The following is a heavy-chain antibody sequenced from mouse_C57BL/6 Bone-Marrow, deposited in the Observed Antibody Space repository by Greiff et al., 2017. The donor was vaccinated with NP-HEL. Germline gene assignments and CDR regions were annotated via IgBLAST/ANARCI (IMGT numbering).Heavy chain of an antibody. CDR1: GYAFSSSW. CDR3: ARWNYYGSSYGGDY. CDR2: IYPGDGDT. D-gene: IGHD1-1*01. Sequence: QVQLQQSGPELVKPGASVKISCKASGYAFSSSWMNWVKQRPGKGLEWIGRIYPGDGDTNYNGKFKGKATLTADKSSSTAYMQLSSLTSEDSAVYCCARWNYYGSSYGGDYWGQGTTLTVAS. J-gene: IGHJ2*01. V-gene: IGHV1-82*01.